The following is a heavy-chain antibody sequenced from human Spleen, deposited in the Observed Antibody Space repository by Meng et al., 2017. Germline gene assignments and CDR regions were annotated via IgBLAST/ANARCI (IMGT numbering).Heavy chain of an antibody. J-gene: IGHJ4*02. CDR1: GNTFSDFY. CDR3: ARQEITGCSPY. D-gene: IGHD2-15*01. Sequence: QVQLVQSGAEVKKPGASIKVSCKASGNTFSDFYMHWVRQAPGQGLEWIGWITTNTGKPTYAPGFTGRFVFSLDTSASTTYLHISSLKADDTAVYYCARQEITGCSPYWGQGTLVTVSS. CDR2: ITTNTGKP. V-gene: IGHV7-4-1*02.